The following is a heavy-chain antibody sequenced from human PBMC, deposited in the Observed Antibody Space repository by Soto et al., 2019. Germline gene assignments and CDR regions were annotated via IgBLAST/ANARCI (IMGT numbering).Heavy chain of an antibody. CDR1: GGSISSGGYY. J-gene: IGHJ6*02. D-gene: IGHD4-17*01. CDR3: ARVDYGGNSDYYYYGMDV. CDR2: IYYSGST. V-gene: IGHV4-31*03. Sequence: SETLSLTCTVSGGSISSGGYYWSWIRQHPGKGLEWIGYIYYSGSTYYNPSLKSRVTISVDTSKNQFSLKLSSVTAADTAVYYCARVDYGGNSDYYYYGMDVWGQGTTVTVSS.